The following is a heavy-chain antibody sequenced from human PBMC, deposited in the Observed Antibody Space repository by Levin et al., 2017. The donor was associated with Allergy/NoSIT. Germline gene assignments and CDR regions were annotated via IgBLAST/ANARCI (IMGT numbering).Heavy chain of an antibody. V-gene: IGHV3-13*01. J-gene: IGHJ6*02. CDR1: GFTFSNYD. Sequence: GESLKISCAASGFTFSNYDMHWVRQGTGKGLEWVSVIGPAGDTYYPGSVRGRFTISRENAKKSLYLQMNRLRAGDTAVYYCARGRAGTTNMDVWGQGTTVTVSS. CDR3: ARGRAGTTNMDV. D-gene: IGHD1-7*01. CDR2: IGPAGDT.